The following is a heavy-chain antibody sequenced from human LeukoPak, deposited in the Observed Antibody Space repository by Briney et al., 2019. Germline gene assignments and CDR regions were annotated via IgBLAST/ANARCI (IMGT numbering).Heavy chain of an antibody. Sequence: GGSPRLSCAASGFTFSSYGMSCVRLPPGKGVESVSGISGSGDTTYYADSVKGGFTISRDNSKNSLSPQVTSLRADATAVYYCAKTDGYYSDWGQGTLVTVSS. J-gene: IGHJ4*02. CDR3: AKTDGYYSD. CDR2: ISGSGDTT. D-gene: IGHD3-22*01. CDR1: GFTFSSYG. V-gene: IGHV3-23*01.